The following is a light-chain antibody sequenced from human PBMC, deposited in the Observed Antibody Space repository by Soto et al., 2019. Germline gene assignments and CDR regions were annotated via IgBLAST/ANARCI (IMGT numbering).Light chain of an antibody. Sequence: QSALTQPASVSGSPGQSITISCTGTSSDVGGYNYVSWYQQHPGKAPKLMIYDVSNRPSGVSNRFSGSKSGNTASLTISGLQAEDEADYYCSSNTRSSLYVFGTGTKVTVL. J-gene: IGLJ1*01. CDR2: DVS. CDR1: SSDVGGYNY. V-gene: IGLV2-14*01. CDR3: SSNTRSSLYV.